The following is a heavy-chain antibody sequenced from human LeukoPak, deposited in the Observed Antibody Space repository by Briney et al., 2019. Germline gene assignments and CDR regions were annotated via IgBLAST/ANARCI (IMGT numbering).Heavy chain of an antibody. CDR3: ARGKYDPYYFDY. V-gene: IGHV4-39*07. Sequence: SETLSLTCTVSGGSISSGGYYWSWVRQPPGKGLEWIGEIYHSGSTNYNPSLKSRVTISVDKSKNQFSLKLSSVTAADTAVYYCARGKYDPYYFDYWGQGTLVTVSS. D-gene: IGHD1-1*01. J-gene: IGHJ4*02. CDR2: IYHSGST. CDR1: GGSISSGGYY.